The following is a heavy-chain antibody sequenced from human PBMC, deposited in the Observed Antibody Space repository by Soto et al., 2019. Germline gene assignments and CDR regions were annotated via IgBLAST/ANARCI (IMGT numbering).Heavy chain of an antibody. D-gene: IGHD3-16*01. CDR2: ISAYNGNT. CDR1: GYTFTNFG. V-gene: IGHV1-18*01. J-gene: IGHJ4*02. Sequence: QVQLVQSGAEVKKPGASVKVSCKASGYTFTNFGISWVRQAPGQGLEWMGWISAYNGNTNYAQKFQGRVTMTTDTSTSTAYMEVXXXXXXXXXXXXXARGGTPIDYWGQGTLVTVSS. CDR3: ARGGTPIDY.